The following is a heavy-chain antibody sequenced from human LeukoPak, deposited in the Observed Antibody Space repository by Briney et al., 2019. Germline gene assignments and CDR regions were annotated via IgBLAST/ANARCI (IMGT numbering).Heavy chain of an antibody. CDR1: GFTFSNYW. D-gene: IGHD3-10*01. V-gene: IGHV3-48*01. CDR2: INSGSSTI. Sequence: GGSLRLSCAASGFTFSNYWMHWVRQAPGKGLEWVSYINSGSSTIYYADSVKGRFTISRDNAKNSLYLQMNSLRAEDTAMYYCARGSGGGSGTYYYYYMDVWGNGTTVTVSS. J-gene: IGHJ6*03. CDR3: ARGSGGGSGTYYYYYMDV.